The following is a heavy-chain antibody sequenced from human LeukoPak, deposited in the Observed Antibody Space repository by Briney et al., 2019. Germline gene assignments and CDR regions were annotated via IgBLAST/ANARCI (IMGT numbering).Heavy chain of an antibody. J-gene: IGHJ4*02. Sequence: ASVKVSCKASGGTFSSYTISWVRQAPGQGPEWMGRIIPILGIANYAQKFQGRVTITADKSTSTAYMELSSLRSEDTAVYYCASNNCGGDCYSNSNFDYWGQGTLVTVSS. CDR3: ASNNCGGDCYSNSNFDY. V-gene: IGHV1-69*02. D-gene: IGHD2-21*02. CDR1: GGTFSSYT. CDR2: IIPILGIA.